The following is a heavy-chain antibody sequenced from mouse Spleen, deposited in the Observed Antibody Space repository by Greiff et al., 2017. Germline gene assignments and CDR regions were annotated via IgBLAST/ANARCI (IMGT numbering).Heavy chain of an antibody. CDR3: AREEAGFGY. CDR1: GFSFTSYG. CDR2: IWAGGST. Sequence: VQLQQSGPGLVQPSQSLSITCTVSGFSFTSYGVHWVRQPPGKGLEWLGVIWAGGSTNYNPALMSRLSISKDNSKSQVFLKMNSLQTGDTAMYFCAREEAGFGYWGQGTLVTVSA. J-gene: IGHJ3*01. V-gene: IGHV2-9*02.